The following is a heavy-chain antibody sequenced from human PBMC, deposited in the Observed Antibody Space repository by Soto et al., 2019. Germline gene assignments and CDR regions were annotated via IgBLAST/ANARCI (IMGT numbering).Heavy chain of an antibody. V-gene: IGHV3-7*03. Sequence: EVQLVESGGGLVQPGGSLRLSCAASGFSFSTYWMSWVRQAPGKGLEWVATINPDGSDKYYMDSVKGRFTISRDNAKKSLLLQMNSLTAEDTAVYYCASGGWETPIWGQGTLVTVSS. CDR1: GFSFSTYW. CDR3: ASGGWETPI. CDR2: INPDGSDK. J-gene: IGHJ4*02. D-gene: IGHD1-26*01.